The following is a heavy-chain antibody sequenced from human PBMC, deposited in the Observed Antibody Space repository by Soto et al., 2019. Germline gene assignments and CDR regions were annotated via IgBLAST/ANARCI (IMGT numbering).Heavy chain of an antibody. D-gene: IGHD3-16*01. J-gene: IGHJ4*02. CDR2: PYSKGGST. CDR3: VRDLWGFES. Sequence: EVQLVESGGGLVQPGGSLRLSCSASGFTISSYAMHWVRQAPGKGLESVSVPYSKGGSTHYADSVRGRFTISTDNSKNTLNLQMSSLRAEDTAVYYCVRDLWGFESWGQGTLVTVSS. CDR1: GFTISSYA. V-gene: IGHV3-64D*08.